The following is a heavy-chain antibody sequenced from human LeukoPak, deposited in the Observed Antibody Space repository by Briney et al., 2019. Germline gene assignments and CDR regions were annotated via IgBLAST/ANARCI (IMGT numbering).Heavy chain of an antibody. Sequence: GGSLRLSCAASGFTFSSYPMSWVRQAPGKGLKWVSGISGSSGNTYYADSVKGRFTISRDNSKNTLYLQINSLRAEDTAVYYCAKSGGGDTWYYFDYWGQGTLVTVSS. J-gene: IGHJ4*02. CDR3: AKSGGGDTWYYFDY. V-gene: IGHV3-23*01. CDR1: GFTFSSYP. D-gene: IGHD3-16*01. CDR2: ISGSSGNT.